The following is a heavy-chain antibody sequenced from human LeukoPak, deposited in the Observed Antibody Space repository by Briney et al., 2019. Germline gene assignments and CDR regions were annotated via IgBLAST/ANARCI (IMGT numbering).Heavy chain of an antibody. CDR3: ARSLPQRDGRKHGLDV. Sequence: ASVKVSCKPSGYTFTDYHMNWVRQAPGQGLEWMGIISPRGDVTTYAQKFQDRVTMTSDTSTNTVYLELTSLRSEDTAVYYCARSLPQRDGRKHGLDVWGQGTTVTVS. D-gene: IGHD1-14*01. J-gene: IGHJ6*02. CDR2: ISPRGDVT. CDR1: GYTFTDYH. V-gene: IGHV1-46*01.